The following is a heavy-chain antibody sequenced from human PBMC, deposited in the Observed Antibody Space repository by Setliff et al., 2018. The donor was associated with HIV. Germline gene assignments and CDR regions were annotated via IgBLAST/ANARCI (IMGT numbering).Heavy chain of an antibody. J-gene: IGHJ6*02. V-gene: IGHV1-2*02. CDR1: GYSFNNFG. Sequence: ASVKVSCKSSGYSFNNFGVSWVRQAPGQGLEWLGWVNPNSGDAIYAQNFQGRVTMTRDTSINAAYMDLSGLSADDTAVYYCARNIGLSLSGKYYYYYGMDIWGQGTTVTVSS. D-gene: IGHD3-10*01. CDR2: VNPNSGDA. CDR3: ARNIGLSLSGKYYYYYGMDI.